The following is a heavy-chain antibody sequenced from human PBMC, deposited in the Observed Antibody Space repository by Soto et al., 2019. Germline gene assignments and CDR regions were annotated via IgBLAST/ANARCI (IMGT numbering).Heavy chain of an antibody. CDR1: MFMFSGYA. D-gene: IGHD6-19*01. Sequence: QTWGSLGISCTSSMFMFSGYAMLWVRQAPGKGLEWVAGMSYDGTNTYYADSVKGRFTISRDNSKNTLFLQMSSLTADDSAVYYCARDPSPYTSGWYGIDFWGLGTMVTVSS. CDR2: MSYDGTNT. J-gene: IGHJ4*01. V-gene: IGHV3-30-3*01. CDR3: ARDPSPYTSGWYGIDF.